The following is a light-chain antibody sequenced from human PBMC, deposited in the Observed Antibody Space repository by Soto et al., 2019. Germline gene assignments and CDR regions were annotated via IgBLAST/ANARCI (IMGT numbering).Light chain of an antibody. CDR2: GAS. J-gene: IGKJ1*01. Sequence: EIVLTQSPGTLSLSPGERATLSCRTSRSVSSNFLAWYQHKPGQAPRLLSYGASSRATGIPDRFGVSGSGRSFTLTISRLEPEDFAVYYCQQYGSSPGTFGQGTKVEIK. V-gene: IGKV3-20*01. CDR1: RSVSSNF. CDR3: QQYGSSPGT.